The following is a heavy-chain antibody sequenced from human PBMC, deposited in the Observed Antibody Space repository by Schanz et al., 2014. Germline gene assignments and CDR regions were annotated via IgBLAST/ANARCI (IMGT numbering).Heavy chain of an antibody. CDR2: ISGSSRTI. J-gene: IGHJ5*02. Sequence: VQLVESGGGVVQPGRSLRLSCAASGFTFSSYSMNWVRQAPGKGLEWVSYISGSSRTIYYADSMKGRFTVSRDNAENALYLQMNSLRAEDTAVYYCARAGYDADNWFDPWGQGTLVTVSS. CDR3: ARAGYDADNWFDP. CDR1: GFTFSSYS. D-gene: IGHD2-2*01. V-gene: IGHV3-48*01.